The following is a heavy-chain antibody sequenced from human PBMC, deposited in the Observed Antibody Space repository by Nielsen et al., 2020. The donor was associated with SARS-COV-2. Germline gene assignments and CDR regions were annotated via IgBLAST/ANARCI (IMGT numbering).Heavy chain of an antibody. CDR1: GYTFTGYY. CDR3: ARGGQLGIWSRVADGFAY. D-gene: IGHD7-27*01. V-gene: IGHV1-2*04. Sequence: ASVKVSCKASGYTFTGYYMHWVRQAPGQGLEWMGWINPNSGGTNYAQKFQGWVTMTRDTSISTAYMELSRLRSDDTAVYYCARGGQLGIWSRVADGFAYGGQGTLVTVSS. J-gene: IGHJ4*02. CDR2: INPNSGGT.